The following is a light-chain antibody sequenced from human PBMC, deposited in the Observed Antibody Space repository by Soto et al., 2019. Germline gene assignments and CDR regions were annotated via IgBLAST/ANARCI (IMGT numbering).Light chain of an antibody. CDR1: SSDVGGYNY. J-gene: IGLJ1*01. V-gene: IGLV2-14*01. CDR3: SSNTSRTTYV. CDR2: EVS. Sequence: QSVLTQPASVSGSPGQSITISCTGTSSDVGGYNYVSWYQQHPGKAPKLMIYEVSNRPSGVSFRFSGSKSGNTAFLTISGLPAEDEADYYCSSNTSRTTYVFGTGTKV.